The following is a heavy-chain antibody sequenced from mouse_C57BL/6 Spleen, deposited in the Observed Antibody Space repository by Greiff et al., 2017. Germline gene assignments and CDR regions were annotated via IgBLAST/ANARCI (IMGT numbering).Heavy chain of an antibody. V-gene: IGHV1-5*01. D-gene: IGHD1-1*01. CDR2: IYPGNSDT. CDR1: GYTFTSYW. CDR3: TRAFYYYGSSPLDY. J-gene: IGHJ2*01. Sequence: EVQLQQSGTVLARPGASVKMSCKTSGYTFTSYWMHWVKQRPGQGLEWIGAIYPGNSDTSYNQKFKGKAKLTAVTAASTAYMEHSSLTNEDSAVYYCTRAFYYYGSSPLDYWGQGTTLTVSS.